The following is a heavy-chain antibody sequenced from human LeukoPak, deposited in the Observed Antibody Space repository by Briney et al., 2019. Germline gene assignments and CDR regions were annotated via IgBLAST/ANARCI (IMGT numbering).Heavy chain of an antibody. CDR1: GGTFSSYA. CDR2: IIPIFGTA. Sequence: SVKVSCKASGGTFSSYAISWVRQAPGQGLEWMGGIIPIFGTANYAQKFQGRVTITADKSTSTAYMELSSLRSEDTAVYYCATVVVAAKDYYYYYYMDVWGKGTTVTVSS. D-gene: IGHD2-15*01. CDR3: ATVVVAAKDYYYYYYMDV. J-gene: IGHJ6*03. V-gene: IGHV1-69*06.